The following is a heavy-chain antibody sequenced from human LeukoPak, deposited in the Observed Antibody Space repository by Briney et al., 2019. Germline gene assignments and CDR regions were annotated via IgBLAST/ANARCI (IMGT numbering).Heavy chain of an antibody. D-gene: IGHD6-6*01. CDR2: ISWNSGSI. CDR1: GFTFDDYA. Sequence: QPGRSLRLSCAASGFTFDDYAMHWVRHAPGKGLEWVSGISWNSGSIGYADSVKGRFTISRDNAKNSLYLQMNSLRAEDTALYYCAKDRVRSSSAHLDYWGQGTLVTVSS. CDR3: AKDRVRSSSAHLDY. V-gene: IGHV3-9*01. J-gene: IGHJ4*02.